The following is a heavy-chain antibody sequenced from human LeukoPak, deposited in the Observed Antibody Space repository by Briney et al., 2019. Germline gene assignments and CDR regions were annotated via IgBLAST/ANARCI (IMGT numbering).Heavy chain of an antibody. CDR2: INHSGST. CDR1: GGSFSGYY. D-gene: IGHD3-10*01. J-gene: IGHJ4*02. CDR3: ARGRQYTMVRGVMPTDY. V-gene: IGHV4-34*01. Sequence: SETLSLTCAVYGGSFSGYYWSWIRQPPGKGLEWIGEINHSGSTNYNPSLKSRVTISVDTSKNQFSLKLSSVTAADTAVYYRARGRQYTMVRGVMPTDYWGQGTLVTVSS.